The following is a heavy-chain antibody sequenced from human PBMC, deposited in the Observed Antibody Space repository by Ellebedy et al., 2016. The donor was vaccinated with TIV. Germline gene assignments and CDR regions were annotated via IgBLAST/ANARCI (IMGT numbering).Heavy chain of an antibody. J-gene: IGHJ4*02. V-gene: IGHV3-23*01. CDR2: ISSTGSRT. CDR3: AKGRGGGSDSSAPRYYFDS. D-gene: IGHD6-19*01. Sequence: GESLKISCAASGFTFSSYAMSWVRQAPGKGLEWLSTISSTGSRTYYANSVEGRFIISRDNSKRTLYLQMNSLRAEDTAIYYCAKGRGGGSDSSAPRYYFDSWGLGTLVTVSS. CDR1: GFTFSSYA.